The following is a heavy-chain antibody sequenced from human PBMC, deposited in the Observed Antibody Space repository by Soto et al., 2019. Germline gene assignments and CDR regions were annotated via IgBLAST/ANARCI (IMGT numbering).Heavy chain of an antibody. CDR1: GFTFSSYA. Sequence: SLRLSCAASGFTFSSYAMSWVRQAPGKGLEWVSAISGSGGSTYYADSVKGRFTISRDNSKNTLYLQMNSLRAEGTAVYYCAKYLRRITIFGVVNYYMDVWGKGTTVTVSS. J-gene: IGHJ6*03. V-gene: IGHV3-23*01. CDR2: ISGSGGST. CDR3: AKYLRRITIFGVVNYYMDV. D-gene: IGHD3-3*01.